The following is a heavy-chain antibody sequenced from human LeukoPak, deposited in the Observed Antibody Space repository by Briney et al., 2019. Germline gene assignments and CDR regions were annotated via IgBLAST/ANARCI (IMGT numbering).Heavy chain of an antibody. CDR2: IIPIFGTA. Sequence: GASVKVSCKASGGTFSSYAISWVRQAPGQGLEWMGGIIPIFGTANYAQKFQGRVTMTTDTSTSTAYMELRSLRSDDTAVYYCARDQGVAAAGAIDYWGQGTLVTVSS. CDR3: ARDQGVAAAGAIDY. CDR1: GGTFSSYA. J-gene: IGHJ4*02. V-gene: IGHV1-69*05. D-gene: IGHD6-13*01.